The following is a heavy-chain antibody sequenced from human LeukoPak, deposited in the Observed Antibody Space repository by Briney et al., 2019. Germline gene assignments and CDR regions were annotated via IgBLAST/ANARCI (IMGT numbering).Heavy chain of an antibody. CDR1: GFTFDDYA. V-gene: IGHV3-9*03. J-gene: IGHJ4*02. CDR2: ISWNSGSI. Sequence: GGSLRLSCAASGFTFDDYAMHWVRHAPGKGLEWGSGISWNSGSIGYADSVKGRFTISRDNAKNSLYLQMNSLRAEDMALYYCAKDNYDILTGTFDYWGQGTLVTVSS. D-gene: IGHD3-9*01. CDR3: AKDNYDILTGTFDY.